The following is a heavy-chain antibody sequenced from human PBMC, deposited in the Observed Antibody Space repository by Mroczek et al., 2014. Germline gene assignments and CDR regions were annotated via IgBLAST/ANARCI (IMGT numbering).Heavy chain of an antibody. CDR3: ANGPHRGPIDY. CDR1: GFTFSSYG. CDR2: ISYDGSNK. V-gene: IGHV3-30*18. J-gene: IGHJ4*02. Sequence: ESGGGVVQPGRSLRLSCAASGFTFSSYGMHWVRQAPGKGLEWVAVISYDGSNKYYADSVKGRFTISRDNSKNTLYLQMNSLRAEDTAVYYCANGPHRGPIDYWGQGTLVTVSS.